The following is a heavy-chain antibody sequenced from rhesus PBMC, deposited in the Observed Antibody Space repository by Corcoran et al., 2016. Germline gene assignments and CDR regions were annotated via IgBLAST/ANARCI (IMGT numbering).Heavy chain of an antibody. CDR3: ARDLEGLADY. CDR1: GFTFDDYA. V-gene: IGHV3-201*01. CDR2: ISWGGGST. J-gene: IGHJ4*01. Sequence: EVQLVESGGGVVQPGGSLRLSCAASGFTFDDYAMHWVRQAPGKGLEWVSGISWGGGSTYYADSVKCQFTISRDNAKNSLYLQMGSLRAEDTALYYCARDLEGLADYWGQGVLVTVSS.